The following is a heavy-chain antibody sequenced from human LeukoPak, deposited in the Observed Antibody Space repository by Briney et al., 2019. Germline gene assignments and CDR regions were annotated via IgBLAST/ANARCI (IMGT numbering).Heavy chain of an antibody. CDR2: ISYDGSNK. CDR3: AKVGWYGSFLDY. J-gene: IGHJ4*02. V-gene: IGHV3-30*18. CDR1: GFTFSSYG. D-gene: IGHD6-19*01. Sequence: GGPLRLSCAASGFTFSSYGMHWVRQAPGKGLEWVAVISYDGSNKYYADSVKGRFTISRDNSKNTLYLQMNSLRAEDTAVYYCAKVGWYGSFLDYWGQGTLVTVSS.